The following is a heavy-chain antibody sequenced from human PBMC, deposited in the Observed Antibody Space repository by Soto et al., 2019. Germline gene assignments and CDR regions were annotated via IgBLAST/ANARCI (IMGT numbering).Heavy chain of an antibody. Sequence: GESLKISCKGSGYSFTSYWIGWVRQMPGKGLEWMGIIYPGDSDTSYSPSFQGQVTISADKSISTAYLPRSSLKASDTAMYYCARHAFYCSGGSGYTWWVPWFDPWGQGTLVTVSS. CDR2: IYPGDSDT. D-gene: IGHD2-15*01. CDR1: GYSFTSYW. CDR3: ARHAFYCSGGSGYTWWVPWFDP. V-gene: IGHV5-51*01. J-gene: IGHJ5*02.